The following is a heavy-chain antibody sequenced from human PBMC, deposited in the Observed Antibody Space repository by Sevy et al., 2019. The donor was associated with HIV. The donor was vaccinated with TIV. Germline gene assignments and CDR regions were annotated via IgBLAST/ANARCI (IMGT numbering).Heavy chain of an antibody. V-gene: IGHV3-9*01. J-gene: IGHJ4*02. D-gene: IGHD6-13*01. CDR3: AKSGGGSWYYFDY. CDR1: GFTFDDYA. Sequence: GGSLRLSCAASGFTFDDYAMHWVRQAPGKGLEWVSGISWNSGSIGYADSVKGRFTISRDNAKNSLYLQMNSLRAEDTALYYCAKSGGGSWYYFDYWGQGTLVTVSS. CDR2: ISWNSGSI.